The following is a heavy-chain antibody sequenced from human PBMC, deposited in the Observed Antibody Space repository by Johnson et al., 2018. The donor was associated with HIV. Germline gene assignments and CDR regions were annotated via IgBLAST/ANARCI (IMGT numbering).Heavy chain of an antibody. D-gene: IGHD7-27*01. J-gene: IGHJ3*02. CDR3: ALNWGAEGAFDI. Sequence: VQLVESGGGLVQPGGSLRLSCAASGFTFSDHYMDWVRQAPGKGLEWVGRTRNKANSYTTEYAASVKGRFTISRDNAKNSLYLQMNSLRAEDTAVYYCALNWGAEGAFDIWGQGTMVTVSS. CDR2: TRNKANSYTT. CDR1: GFTFSDHY. V-gene: IGHV3-72*01.